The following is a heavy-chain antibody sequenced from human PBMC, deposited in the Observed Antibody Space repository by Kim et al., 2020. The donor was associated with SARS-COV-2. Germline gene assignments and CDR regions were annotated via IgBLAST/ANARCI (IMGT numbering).Heavy chain of an antibody. D-gene: IGHD3-22*01. CDR3: AREYHFDSRGLGRF. Sequence: ASVKVSCKGSGYVFTSFGISWVRQAPGQGLEWMGWVSAYNGNTNYTQKFQGRVSMTTETSTTTAYLELRNLRSDDTAGYYCAREYHFDSRGLGRFWGQGT. CDR2: VSAYNGNT. V-gene: IGHV1-18*01. CDR1: GYVFTSFG. J-gene: IGHJ4*02.